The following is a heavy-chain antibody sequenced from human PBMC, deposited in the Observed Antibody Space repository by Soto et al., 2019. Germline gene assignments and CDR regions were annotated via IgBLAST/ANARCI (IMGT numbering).Heavy chain of an antibody. CDR1: GFTFSSYA. Sequence: EVQLLESGGGLVQPGGSLRLSCAASGFTFSSYAMSWVRQAPGKGLEWVSAISGSGGSTYYADSVKGRFTISRDNSKNTLYLQMNSLRAEDTAVYYCAKERLNRPHYPHHYFDYLGQGTLVTVSS. CDR2: ISGSGGST. J-gene: IGHJ4*02. CDR3: AKERLNRPHYPHHYFDY. D-gene: IGHD3-10*01. V-gene: IGHV3-23*01.